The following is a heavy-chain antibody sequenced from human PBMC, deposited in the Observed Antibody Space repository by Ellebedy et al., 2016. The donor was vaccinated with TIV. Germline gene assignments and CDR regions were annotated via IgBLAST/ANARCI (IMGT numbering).Heavy chain of an antibody. CDR2: IHPNSGDT. Sequence: ASVKVSXXASGYTFIGYYMHWVRQAPGQGPEWIGWIHPNSGDTTYAHKFQGRVTMTRDTSVSTAYMELSRLRSDDTAVYYCAGELGGSYYGFDYWGQGTLVTVSS. D-gene: IGHD1-26*01. CDR1: GYTFIGYY. V-gene: IGHV1-2*02. CDR3: AGELGGSYYGFDY. J-gene: IGHJ4*02.